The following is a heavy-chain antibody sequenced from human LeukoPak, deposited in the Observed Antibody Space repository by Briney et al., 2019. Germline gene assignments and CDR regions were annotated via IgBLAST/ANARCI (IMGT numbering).Heavy chain of an antibody. J-gene: IGHJ4*02. V-gene: IGHV4-39*01. CDR1: GGSISSSSYY. CDR3: ARHDSSGYYWFDY. D-gene: IGHD3-22*01. Sequence: PSETLSLTCTVSGGSISSSSYYWGWIRQSPGKGLEWIGSIYYSGSTDYNPSLESRVTISVDTSKNQISLKLSSVTAADTAVYYCARHDSSGYYWFDYWGQGTLVTVSS. CDR2: IYYSGST.